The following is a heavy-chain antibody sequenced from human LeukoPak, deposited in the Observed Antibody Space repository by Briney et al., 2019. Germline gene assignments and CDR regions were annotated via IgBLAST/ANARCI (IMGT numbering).Heavy chain of an antibody. V-gene: IGHV3-66*01. CDR3: AAKGNGYTGIYVFAH. J-gene: IGHJ4*02. D-gene: IGHD5-12*01. CDR2: FYAGGST. CDR1: GFSVSSNY. Sequence: GGSLRLSCEASGFSVSSNYMSWVRQAPGKGLEWVSVFYAGGSTYYTDSVKGRFTISRDTSKNSLYLQMNSLRPEDTAVYYCAAKGNGYTGIYVFAHWGQGTLVTVSS.